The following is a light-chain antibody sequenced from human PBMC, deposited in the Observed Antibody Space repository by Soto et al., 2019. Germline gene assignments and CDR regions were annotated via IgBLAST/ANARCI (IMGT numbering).Light chain of an antibody. CDR1: QGIRSE. V-gene: IGKV1-6*01. J-gene: IGKJ4*01. Sequence: AIQMTHSPSSLSASVGDRVTITCRASQGIRSELGWYQQKPGKAPNLLIYTASTLQSGVPSRFSGSGSGTDFTLTISSLQPEDFATYYCIQDYNYPLTFGGGPKVEIX. CDR2: TAS. CDR3: IQDYNYPLT.